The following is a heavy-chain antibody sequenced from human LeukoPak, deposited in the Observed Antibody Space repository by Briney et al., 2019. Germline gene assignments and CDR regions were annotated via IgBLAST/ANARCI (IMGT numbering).Heavy chain of an antibody. CDR1: GGSISPYH. V-gene: IGHV4-59*08. J-gene: IGHJ4*02. CDR3: ARAVSGRFDY. CDR2: IYYSGST. D-gene: IGHD6-19*01. Sequence: PSETLSLTCTVSGGSISPYHRGWIRQPPGKGLEWTGYIYYSGSTNYNPSLKSRVTISVDTSKNQFSLKLSSVTAADTAIYYCARAVSGRFDYWGQGTLVTVSS.